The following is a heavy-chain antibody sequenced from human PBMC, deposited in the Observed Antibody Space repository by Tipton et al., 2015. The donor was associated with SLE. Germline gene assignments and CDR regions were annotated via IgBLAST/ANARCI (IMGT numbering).Heavy chain of an antibody. CDR3: ARDQEYYYDSNGYSYYYYFIDV. Sequence: GSLRLSCAASGFIVRSNYMNWVRQAPGKGLEWVSSLHSGGSTYYADSVKGRFTISRDNSKNTLYLQMNSLRAEDTAVYYCARDQEYYYDSNGYSYYYYFIDVWGKGTTVTVSS. V-gene: IGHV3-53*01. CDR2: LHSGGST. D-gene: IGHD3-22*01. J-gene: IGHJ6*03. CDR1: GFIVRSNY.